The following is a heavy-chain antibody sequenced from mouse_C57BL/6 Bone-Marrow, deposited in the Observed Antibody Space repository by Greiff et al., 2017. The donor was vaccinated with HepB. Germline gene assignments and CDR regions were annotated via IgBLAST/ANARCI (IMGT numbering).Heavy chain of an antibody. J-gene: IGHJ1*03. D-gene: IGHD1-1*01. V-gene: IGHV1-54*01. CDR1: GFAFTNYL. CDR3: ARRLLLDFDD. CDR2: INPGSGGT. Sequence: QVQLQQSGAELVRPGTSVKVSCKASGFAFTNYLIEWVKQRPGQGLEWIGVINPGSGGTYYNEKFKGKATLTTDKSTSTTYMQLSSLTSEDSAVYYCARRLLLDFDDWGTGTTVTVSS.